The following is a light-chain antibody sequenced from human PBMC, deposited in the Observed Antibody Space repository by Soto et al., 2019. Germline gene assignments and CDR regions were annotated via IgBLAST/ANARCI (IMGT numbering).Light chain of an antibody. Sequence: EIVMTQSPATLSVSPGERATLSCRASQSVSTNLAWFQQKPGQAPRLLMYGASTRPTGIPARFSGSGSGTEFTLTITSLQSEDFAVYYCQQYNNWPPWTFGQGTKVDIK. CDR2: GAS. CDR1: QSVSTN. V-gene: IGKV3-15*01. CDR3: QQYNNWPPWT. J-gene: IGKJ1*01.